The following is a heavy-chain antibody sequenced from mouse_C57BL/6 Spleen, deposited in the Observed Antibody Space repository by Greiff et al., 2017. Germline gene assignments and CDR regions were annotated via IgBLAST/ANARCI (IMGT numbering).Heavy chain of an antibody. Sequence: EVQLQESGGGLVKPGGSLKLSCAASGFTFSDYGMHWVRQAPEKGLEWVAYISSGSSTIYYADTVKGRFTISRDNAKNTLFLQMTSLRSEDTAMYYCAKGALFTTVVATGYFDVGGTGTTVTVSS. CDR2: ISSGSSTI. J-gene: IGHJ1*03. CDR3: AKGALFTTVVATGYFDV. V-gene: IGHV5-17*01. D-gene: IGHD1-1*01. CDR1: GFTFSDYG.